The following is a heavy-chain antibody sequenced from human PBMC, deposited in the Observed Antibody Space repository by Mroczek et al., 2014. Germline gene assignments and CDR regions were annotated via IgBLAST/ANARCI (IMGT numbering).Heavy chain of an antibody. Sequence: VQLLESGGGVVQPGRSLRLSCAASGFTFSSYGMHWVRQAPGKGLEWVAVISYDGSNKYYADSVKGRFTISRDNSKNTLYLQMNSLRAEDTAVYYCANLNFDYYDSSWRKQDAFDIRGQGTMVTVSS. CDR2: ISYDGSNK. V-gene: IGHV3-30*18. CDR1: GFTFSSYG. CDR3: ANLNFDYYDSSWRKQDAFDI. J-gene: IGHJ3*02. D-gene: IGHD3-22*01.